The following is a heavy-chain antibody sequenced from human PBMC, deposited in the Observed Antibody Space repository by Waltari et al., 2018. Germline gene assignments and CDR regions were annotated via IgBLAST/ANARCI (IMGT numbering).Heavy chain of an antibody. D-gene: IGHD7-27*01. CDR1: GYSISRGYY. CDR2: VPYSGST. CDR3: ARSVYGTGGNYYFES. Sequence: QVQLQESGPGLVKPSETLSLLCTVSGYSISRGYYWAWIRQSPAKGLEWLAIVPYSGSTYYNPSLKSRVTISVDVSKNEFSLKMTSVTAADTAVYYCARSVYGTGGNYYFESWGQGTLVTVSS. J-gene: IGHJ4*02. V-gene: IGHV4-38-2*02.